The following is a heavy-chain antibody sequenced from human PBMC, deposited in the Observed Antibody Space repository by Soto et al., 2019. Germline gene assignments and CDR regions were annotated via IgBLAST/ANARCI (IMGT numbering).Heavy chain of an antibody. D-gene: IGHD1-26*01. V-gene: IGHV1-18*01. CDR1: GYTFIHYG. Sequence: ASVKVSCKASGYTFIHYGISWVRQAPGQGLEWMGWISAYNGNTNYAQKFQGRVTMTTDTSTSTGYMELRSLRSDDTAVYYCAREYSQLGVTNYYYYGMDVWGQGTTVTVSS. CDR3: AREYSQLGVTNYYYYGMDV. CDR2: ISAYNGNT. J-gene: IGHJ6*02.